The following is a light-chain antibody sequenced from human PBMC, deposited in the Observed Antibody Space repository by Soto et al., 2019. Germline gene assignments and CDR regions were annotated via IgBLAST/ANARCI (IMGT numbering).Light chain of an antibody. Sequence: DIQMTQSPSTLSASVGDRVTITCRASQSLNDWLAWFQQKPGKAPNLLIYKVYNLESGVPSRFSGSGSGTEFTLTISSLQPDDFATYYCQQYNGYSWAFGQGTKVEIK. J-gene: IGKJ1*01. CDR3: QQYNGYSWA. CDR1: QSLNDW. CDR2: KVY. V-gene: IGKV1-5*03.